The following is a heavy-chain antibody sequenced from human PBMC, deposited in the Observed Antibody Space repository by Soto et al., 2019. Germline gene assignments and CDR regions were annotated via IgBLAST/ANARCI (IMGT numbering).Heavy chain of an antibody. Sequence: EVQLVESGGGLVQPGGSLRLSCVASGFTFSTSWMDRVRQAPGKGLEWLANINKDASEKYYVDSVGGRFTVSRDNAKNSVYLQMNSLRAEDTAVYFCSRSLIDWGQGILVTVSS. CDR3: SRSLID. V-gene: IGHV3-7*04. J-gene: IGHJ4*02. CDR1: GFTFSTSW. CDR2: INKDASEK.